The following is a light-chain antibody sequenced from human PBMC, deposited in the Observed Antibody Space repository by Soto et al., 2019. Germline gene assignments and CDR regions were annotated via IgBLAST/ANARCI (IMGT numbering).Light chain of an antibody. V-gene: IGKV3-20*01. CDR1: QSVPRSY. Sequence: EIVLTQSPGTLSLSPLERATLSCRASQSVPRSYLAWYQQKPGQAPRLLIYGTSSRATGIPDRFSGSGSGTDFTLTISRLEPEDFAVFYCQQYGSSITFGQGTRLEIK. CDR3: QQYGSSIT. CDR2: GTS. J-gene: IGKJ5*01.